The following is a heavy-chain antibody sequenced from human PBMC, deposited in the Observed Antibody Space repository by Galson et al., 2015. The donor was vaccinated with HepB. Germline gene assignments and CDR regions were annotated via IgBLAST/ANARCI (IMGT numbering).Heavy chain of an antibody. CDR2: ISYDGSNK. Sequence: SLRLSCAASGFTFSSYAMHWVRQAPGKGLEWVAVISYDGSNKYYADSVKGRFTISRDNSKNTLYLQMNSLRAEDTAVYYCARVKGTGWELLRGGAFDIWGQGTMVTVSS. CDR3: ARVKGTGWELLRGGAFDI. CDR1: GFTFSSYA. V-gene: IGHV3-30*04. D-gene: IGHD1-26*01. J-gene: IGHJ3*02.